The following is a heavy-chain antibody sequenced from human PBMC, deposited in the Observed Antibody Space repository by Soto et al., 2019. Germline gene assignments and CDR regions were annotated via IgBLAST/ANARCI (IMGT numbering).Heavy chain of an antibody. Sequence: EVQLLESGGGLVQPEGSLRLSCAASGFTFRSYAMNWVRQAPGKGLEWVSVISGSGGSTYYADSVKGRFTISRDNSKNTLYPQMNSLRAEDTAVYYCARRRSSWYFDYWGQGTLVTVSS. CDR1: GFTFRSYA. CDR3: ARRRSSWYFDY. CDR2: ISGSGGST. J-gene: IGHJ4*02. V-gene: IGHV3-23*01. D-gene: IGHD6-13*01.